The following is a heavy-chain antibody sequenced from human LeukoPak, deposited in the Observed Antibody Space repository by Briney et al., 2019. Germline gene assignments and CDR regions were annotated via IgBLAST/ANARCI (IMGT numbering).Heavy chain of an antibody. CDR2: IYYSGST. Sequence: SETLSLTCTVSGGSISSSSYYWGWIRQPPGKGLEWIGSIYYSGSTYYNPSLKSRVTISVDTSKNQFSLKLSSVTAADTAVYYCASRDTIQWLVNDAFDIWGQGTMVTVSS. J-gene: IGHJ3*02. CDR1: GGSISSSSYY. CDR3: ASRDTIQWLVNDAFDI. D-gene: IGHD6-19*01. V-gene: IGHV4-39*07.